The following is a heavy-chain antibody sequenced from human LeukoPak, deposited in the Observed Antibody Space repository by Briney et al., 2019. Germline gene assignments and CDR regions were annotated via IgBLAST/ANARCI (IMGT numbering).Heavy chain of an antibody. J-gene: IGHJ4*02. D-gene: IGHD6-13*01. Sequence: GGSLRLSCAASGFTFSSYAMSWVRQAPGKGLEWVSAISGSGGSTYYADSVKGRFTISRDNSKNTLYLQMNSLRAEDTAVYYCAKGLLRTKANSSSWYSPDAFDYWGQGTLVTVSS. CDR2: ISGSGGST. CDR1: GFTFSSYA. V-gene: IGHV3-23*01. CDR3: AKGLLRTKANSSSWYSPDAFDY.